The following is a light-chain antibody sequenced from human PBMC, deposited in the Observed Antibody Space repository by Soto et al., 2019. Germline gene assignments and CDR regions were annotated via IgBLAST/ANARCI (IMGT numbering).Light chain of an antibody. CDR2: AAS. J-gene: IGKJ1*01. Sequence: DIQMTQSPSSLSASVGDRVTITCRASQGISTYLNWYQQKPGKAPKLLIYAASSLQSGVPSRFSGSGSGTDFTLTISSLQPEDFATYYCQQYNSYWTFGQGTKVDIK. CDR1: QGISTY. CDR3: QQYNSYWT. V-gene: IGKV1-39*01.